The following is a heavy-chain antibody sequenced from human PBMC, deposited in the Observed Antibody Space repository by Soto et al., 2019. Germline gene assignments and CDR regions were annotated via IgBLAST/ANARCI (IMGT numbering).Heavy chain of an antibody. V-gene: IGHV3-33*01. CDR3: ARDTRNYYFFSCYYRRQSMGIDV. D-gene: IGHD3-9*01. CDR2: IWYDGSNK. CDR1: GFTFSSYG. Sequence: QVQLVESGGGVVQPGRSLRLSCAASGFTFSSYGMHWVRQAPGKGLEWVAVIWYDGSNKYYADSVKGRFTISRDNSKNTLYLQMSSLKAEDTAVYYCARDTRNYYFFSCYYRRQSMGIDVWGQWTTVTVSS. J-gene: IGHJ6*02.